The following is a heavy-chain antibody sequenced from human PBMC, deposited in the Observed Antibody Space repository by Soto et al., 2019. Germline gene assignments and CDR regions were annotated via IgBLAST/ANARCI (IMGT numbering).Heavy chain of an antibody. J-gene: IGHJ6*02. V-gene: IGHV3-30*18. CDR2: ISYDGSNK. CDR1: GGTVSSYG. D-gene: IGHD6-6*01. CDR3: AKLHSSSANYYYYGMDV. Sequence: GGSQRRSDAASGGTVSSYGRQWDRQDPGKGLEWVAVISYDGSNKYYADSVKGRFTISRDNSKNTLYLQMNSLRAEDTAVYYCAKLHSSSANYYYYGMDVWGQGTTVTVSS.